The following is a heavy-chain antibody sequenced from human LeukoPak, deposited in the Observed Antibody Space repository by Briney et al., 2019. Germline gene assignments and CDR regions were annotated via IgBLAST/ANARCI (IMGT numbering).Heavy chain of an antibody. Sequence: SVKVSFKASGGTFSSYAISWVRQAPGQGLEWMGGIIPIFGTANYAQKFQGRVTITADESTSTAYMELSSLRSEDTAVYYCASPTPRYSSSWPPLYYFDYWGQGTLVTVSS. V-gene: IGHV1-69*13. CDR1: GGTFSSYA. D-gene: IGHD6-13*01. CDR2: IIPIFGTA. CDR3: ASPTPRYSSSWPPLYYFDY. J-gene: IGHJ4*02.